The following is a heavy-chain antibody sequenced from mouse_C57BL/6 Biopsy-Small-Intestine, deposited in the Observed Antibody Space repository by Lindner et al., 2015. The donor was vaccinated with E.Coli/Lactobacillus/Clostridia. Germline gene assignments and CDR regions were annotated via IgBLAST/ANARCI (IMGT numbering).Heavy chain of an antibody. CDR3: ARCDGYYGAWFAY. V-gene: IGHV1-82*01. CDR1: GYAFSSSW. D-gene: IGHD2-3*01. CDR2: IYPGDGDT. Sequence: VQLQESGPELVKPGASVKISCKASGYAFSSSWMNWVKQRPGKGLEWIGRIYPGDGDTNYNGKFKGKATLTADKSSSTAYMHLNSLTSEDSAVYFCARCDGYYGAWFAYWGQGTLVTVSA. J-gene: IGHJ3*01.